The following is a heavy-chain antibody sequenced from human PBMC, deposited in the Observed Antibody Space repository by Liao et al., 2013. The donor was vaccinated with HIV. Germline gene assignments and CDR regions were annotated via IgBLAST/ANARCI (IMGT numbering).Heavy chain of an antibody. Sequence: QVRLQESGPGLVKPSETLSLTCTVSGGSISSYSWSWIRQPAGKGLEWIGRVYTSGSTTHNPSLKSRVTISIDTSKNQFSLKLSSVTAADTAVYYCAREDYTSSWGEMDVWGKGTTVTVSS. V-gene: IGHV4-4*07. CDR3: AREDYTSSWGEMDV. J-gene: IGHJ6*04. CDR1: GGSISSYS. CDR2: VYTSGST. D-gene: IGHD6-6*01.